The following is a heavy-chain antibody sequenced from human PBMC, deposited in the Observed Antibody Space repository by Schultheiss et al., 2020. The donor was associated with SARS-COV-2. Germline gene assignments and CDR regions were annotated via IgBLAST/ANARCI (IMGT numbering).Heavy chain of an antibody. V-gene: IGHV1-46*01. D-gene: IGHD1-1*01. J-gene: IGHJ6*02. CDR2: INPSGGST. CDR1: GYTFTGYY. Sequence: ASVKVSCKASGYTFTGYYMHWVRQAPGQGLEWMGIINPSGGSTSYAQKFQGRVTMTRDTSTSTVYMELSSLRSEDTAVYYCARLAEGTTGTTGWHYYGMDVWGQGTTVTVSS. CDR3: ARLAEGTTGTTGWHYYGMDV.